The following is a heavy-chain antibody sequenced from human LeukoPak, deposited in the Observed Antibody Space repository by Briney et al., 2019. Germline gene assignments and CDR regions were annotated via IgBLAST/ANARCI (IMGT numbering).Heavy chain of an antibody. V-gene: IGHV3-33*01. CDR1: GFTFSSYG. D-gene: IGHD6-19*01. Sequence: PGGSLRLSCAASGFTFSSYGMHWVRQAPGKGLEWVADVWYDGTNKYYADSVKGRFTTSRDNSKNTLYLQMNSLRAEDTAVYYCARDPGVRWLVGFDYWGQGTLVTVSS. CDR3: ARDPGVRWLVGFDY. CDR2: VWYDGTNK. J-gene: IGHJ4*02.